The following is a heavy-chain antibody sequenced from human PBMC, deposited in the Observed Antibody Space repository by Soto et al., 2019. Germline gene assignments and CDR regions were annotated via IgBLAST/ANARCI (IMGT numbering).Heavy chain of an antibody. CDR2: INPNDGST. J-gene: IGHJ6*02. Sequence: ASVKVSCKASGYTFSNCYLHWVRQAPGQGLEWMGIINPNDGSTTYPQKFQGRVTMTRDTSTSTVYMELGSLRSEDTAVYFCARDLPTVLTLSPTYYGMDVWGQGSTVTVSS. CDR1: GYTFSNCY. D-gene: IGHD4-17*01. CDR3: ARDLPTVLTLSPTYYGMDV. V-gene: IGHV1-46*03.